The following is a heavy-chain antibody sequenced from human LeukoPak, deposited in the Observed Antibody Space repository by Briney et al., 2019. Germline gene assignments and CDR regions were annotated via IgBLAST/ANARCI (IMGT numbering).Heavy chain of an antibody. D-gene: IGHD2-15*01. V-gene: IGHV3-33*01. Sequence: PGRSLRLSCAASGFTFSSYGMHWVRQAPGKGLEWVAVIWYDGSNKYYADSVKGRFTISRDNSKNTLYLQMNSLRAEDTAVYYCARDCSELSLVNHHYYYGMDVWGQGTTVTVSS. CDR3: ARDCSELSLVNHHYYYGMDV. CDR2: IWYDGSNK. CDR1: GFTFSSYG. J-gene: IGHJ6*02.